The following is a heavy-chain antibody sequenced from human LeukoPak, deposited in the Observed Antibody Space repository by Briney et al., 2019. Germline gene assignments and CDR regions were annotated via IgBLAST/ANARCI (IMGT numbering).Heavy chain of an antibody. CDR2: IYPGDSDT. CDR1: GYTFTNYW. CDR3: ARQYCTSTTCYHREFDF. D-gene: IGHD2/OR15-2a*01. J-gene: IGHJ4*02. Sequence: GESLKISCEGSGYTFTNYWIAWVRQMPGKGLELMGIIYPGDSDTRYSPSFQGLVTISADKSISTAYMQWSSLKASDTSIYYCARQYCTSTTCYHREFDFWGQGTLVTVSS. V-gene: IGHV5-51*01.